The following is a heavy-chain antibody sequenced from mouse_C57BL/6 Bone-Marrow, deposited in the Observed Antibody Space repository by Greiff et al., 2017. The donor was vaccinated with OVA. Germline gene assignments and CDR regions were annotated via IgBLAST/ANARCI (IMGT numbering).Heavy chain of an antibody. CDR3: ARSGALVVAHMDY. J-gene: IGHJ4*01. Sequence: VQLQQSGPELVKPGASVKISCKASGYTFTDYYMNWVKQSHGKSLEWIGDINPNNGGTSYNQKFKGKATLTVDKSSSTAYMELRSLTSEDSAVYYCARSGALVVAHMDYWGQGTSVTVSS. V-gene: IGHV1-26*01. D-gene: IGHD1-1*01. CDR1: GYTFTDYY. CDR2: INPNNGGT.